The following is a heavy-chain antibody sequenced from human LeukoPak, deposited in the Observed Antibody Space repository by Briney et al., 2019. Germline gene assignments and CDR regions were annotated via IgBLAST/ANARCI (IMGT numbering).Heavy chain of an antibody. CDR1: RFTFSTSW. V-gene: IGHV3-7*01. J-gene: IGHJ3*02. CDR3: ARDSGYNAFDI. Sequence: GGSLRLSCTASRFTFSTSWMAWVRQAPGKGPEWVANINLDGSTKNFVDSVKGRFTISRDNAKNSLYLQMDSLRAEDTAVYYCARDSGYNAFDIWGQGTMVTVSS. D-gene: IGHD5-18*01. CDR2: INLDGSTK.